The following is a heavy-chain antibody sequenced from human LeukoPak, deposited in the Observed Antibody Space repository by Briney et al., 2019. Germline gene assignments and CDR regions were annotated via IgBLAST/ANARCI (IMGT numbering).Heavy chain of an antibody. V-gene: IGHV3-74*01. D-gene: IGHD3-3*01. CDR1: GFTFSSYW. J-gene: IGHJ6*02. CDR3: AKTYDFWSGSYV. CDR2: INSDGSST. Sequence: SGGSLRLSCAASGFTFSSYWMHWVRQAPGKGLVWVSRINSDGSSTSYADSVKGRFTISRDNAKNTLYLQMNSLRAEDTAVYYCAKTYDFWSGSYVWGQGTTVTVSS.